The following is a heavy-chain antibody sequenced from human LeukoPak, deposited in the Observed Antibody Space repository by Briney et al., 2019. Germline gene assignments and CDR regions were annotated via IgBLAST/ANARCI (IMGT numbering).Heavy chain of an antibody. J-gene: IGHJ3*02. CDR3: AKDLGYSYGIVSDAFDI. V-gene: IGHV3-30*02. CDR1: GFTFSSYV. CDR2: IRYDGSNK. Sequence: GGSLRLSCAASGFTFSSYVMHWVRQAPGKGLEWVAFIRYDGSNKYYADSVKGRFTISRDNSKNTLYLQMNSLRAEDTAVYYCAKDLGYSYGIVSDAFDIWGQGTMVTVSS. D-gene: IGHD5-18*01.